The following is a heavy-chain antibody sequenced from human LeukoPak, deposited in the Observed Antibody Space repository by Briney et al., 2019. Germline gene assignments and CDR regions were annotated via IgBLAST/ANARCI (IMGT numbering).Heavy chain of an antibody. D-gene: IGHD3-10*01. CDR3: GRHFTGTSGNYYTDS. CDR1: GDSTSNNY. J-gene: IGHJ5*01. CDR2: ISSTGSN. Sequence: PSETLSLTCTVSGDSTSNNYWNWIRQPPGKGLEWIGYISSTGSNDYNPSLKSRVTISVDTSRNLFSLRLTSVTAADTAVYYCGRHFTGTSGNYYTDSWGQGTLVTVSS. V-gene: IGHV4-59*08.